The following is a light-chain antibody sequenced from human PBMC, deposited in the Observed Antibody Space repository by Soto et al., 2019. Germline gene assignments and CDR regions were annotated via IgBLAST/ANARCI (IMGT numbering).Light chain of an antibody. CDR3: QQYNDWRYT. Sequence: EIVMTQSPATLSVSPGERATLSCRASQSISSSLAWYQLKPGQAPSLLIYGASTRATGIPARFSGSGSGTEFTLTISSLQSEDFAVYYCQQYNDWRYTFGQGTKLEIK. J-gene: IGKJ2*01. CDR1: QSISSS. V-gene: IGKV3-15*01. CDR2: GAS.